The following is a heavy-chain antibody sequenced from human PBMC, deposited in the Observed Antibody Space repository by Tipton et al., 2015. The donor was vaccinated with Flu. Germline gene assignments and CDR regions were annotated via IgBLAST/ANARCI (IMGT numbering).Heavy chain of an antibody. V-gene: IGHV3-13*01. CDR2: IGVAGDA. J-gene: IGHJ4*02. Sequence: SLRLSCEASGFSFSDSDMHWVRQVPGKGLEWVSAIGVAGDAFYPASVKGRFTSSRDNGNNSLYLQMNNLKSGDTAVYYGARWSPTPPQAYDYWGPGTLVTVSS. CDR1: GFSFSDSD. CDR3: ARWSPTPPQAYDY.